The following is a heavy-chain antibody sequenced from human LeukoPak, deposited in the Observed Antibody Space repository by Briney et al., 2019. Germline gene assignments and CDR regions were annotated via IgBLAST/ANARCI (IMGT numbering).Heavy chain of an antibody. D-gene: IGHD7-27*01. Sequence: PGGSLRLSCAASGFTFNNAWMSWVRQPPGKGLEWVGRIKSKTDGGTTYAAPVKGRFTISRDDSKNTLYLQMNSLKTEDTAVYYCTTLNWGWGQGTLVTVSS. CDR2: IKSKTDGGTT. CDR3: TTLNWG. CDR1: GFTFNNAW. V-gene: IGHV3-15*01. J-gene: IGHJ4*02.